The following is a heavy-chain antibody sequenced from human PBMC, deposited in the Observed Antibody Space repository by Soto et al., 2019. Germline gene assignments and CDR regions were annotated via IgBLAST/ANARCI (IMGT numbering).Heavy chain of an antibody. CDR1: GFTFSIYY. D-gene: IGHD2-2*01. CDR3: ARGEGRALTTQKFDN. CDR2: ISSSSSYE. J-gene: IGHJ4*02. Sequence: PGGCLRLSCAASGFTFSIYYMTWVRQAPGKGLEWVSYISSSSSYENYAGSVKGRFTISRDNAKKSRYLQMNSLTVEDTATYFCARGEGRALTTQKFDNWGQGIQVAVSS. V-gene: IGHV3-11*06.